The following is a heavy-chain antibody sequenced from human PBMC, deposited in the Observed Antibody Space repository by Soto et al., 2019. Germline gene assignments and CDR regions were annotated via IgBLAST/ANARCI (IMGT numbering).Heavy chain of an antibody. J-gene: IGHJ4*02. CDR2: INPNSGGT. CDR1: GYTFTGYY. CDR3: ARRKGDYYDSRGYQYYFDY. V-gene: IGHV1-2*02. Sequence: ASVKVSCKASGYTFTGYYMHWVRQAPGQGLEWMGWINPNSGGTKSAQKFQGRVTMTRDTSISTAYMELSRLRSDDTAVYYCARRKGDYYDSRGYQYYFDYWGQGTLVTVSS. D-gene: IGHD3-22*01.